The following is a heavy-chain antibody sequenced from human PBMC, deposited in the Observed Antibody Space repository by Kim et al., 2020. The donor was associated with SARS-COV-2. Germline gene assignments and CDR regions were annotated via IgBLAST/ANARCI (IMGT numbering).Heavy chain of an antibody. CDR3: AREDSPSYPYYGMDV. J-gene: IGHJ6*02. V-gene: IGHV3-74*01. D-gene: IGHD1-26*01. Sequence: DSVKGRCTISRDNAKNTLYLPMNSLSAEDTAVYYCAREDSPSYPYYGMDVWGQGTTVTVSS.